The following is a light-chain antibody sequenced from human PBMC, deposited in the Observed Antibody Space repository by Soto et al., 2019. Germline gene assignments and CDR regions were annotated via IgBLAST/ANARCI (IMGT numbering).Light chain of an antibody. CDR3: QHYNNWPPWT. CDR2: GAS. V-gene: IGKV3-15*01. CDR1: QSVRSN. Sequence: EIVMTQSPATLSVSPGERATLSCRASQSVRSNLAWYQQKPCQAPRPLIYGASARATGIPARFSGSGSGTEFTLTISRLQSEDFAVYYCQHYNNWPPWTFGQGTKVEIK. J-gene: IGKJ1*01.